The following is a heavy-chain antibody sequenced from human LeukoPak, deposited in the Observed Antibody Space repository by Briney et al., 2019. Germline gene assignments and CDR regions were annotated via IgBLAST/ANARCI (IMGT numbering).Heavy chain of an antibody. V-gene: IGHV4-34*01. D-gene: IGHD4-23*01. CDR3: ARSRWSLRRLDY. Sequence: PSETLSLTCAVYGGSFSGYYWSWIRQPPGKGLEWIGEINHSGSTNYNPSLKSRVTISVDTSKNQFSLKLSSVTAADTAVYYCARSRWSLRRLDYWGQGTLVTVSS. CDR2: INHSGST. CDR1: GGSFSGYY. J-gene: IGHJ4*02.